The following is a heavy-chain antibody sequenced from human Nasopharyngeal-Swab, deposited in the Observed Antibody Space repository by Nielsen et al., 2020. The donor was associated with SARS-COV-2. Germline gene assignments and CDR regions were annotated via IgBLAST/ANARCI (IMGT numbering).Heavy chain of an antibody. CDR3: AREVPYSGHDDAFDI. J-gene: IGHJ3*02. CDR1: GLGFSNYE. Sequence: GESLKISCAASGLGFSNYEMNWVRQAPGKGLEWISYISTTTATIHYADSVKGRFTISRDNAKNSLYLQMNSLRAEDTAVYYCAREVPYSGHDDAFDIWGQGTMVTVSA. D-gene: IGHD5-12*01. V-gene: IGHV3-48*03. CDR2: ISTTTATI.